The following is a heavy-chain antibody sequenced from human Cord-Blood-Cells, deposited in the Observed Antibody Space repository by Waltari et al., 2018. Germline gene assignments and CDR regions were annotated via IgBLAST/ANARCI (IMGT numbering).Heavy chain of an antibody. Sequence: QVQLVQSGAEVKKPGSSVKVSCKASGGTFSSYAISWLRQAPGQGLEWMGGIIPIFGTANDAQKFQGRVMITADESTSTAYMELSSLRSEDTAVYYCVRGEATVVTPGAFDIWGQGTMVTVSS. CDR3: VRGEATVVTPGAFDI. CDR2: IIPIFGTA. D-gene: IGHD4-17*01. V-gene: IGHV1-69*01. J-gene: IGHJ3*02. CDR1: GGTFSSYA.